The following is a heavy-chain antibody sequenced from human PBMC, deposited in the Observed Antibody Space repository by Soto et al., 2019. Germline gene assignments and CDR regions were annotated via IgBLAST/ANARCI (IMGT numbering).Heavy chain of an antibody. V-gene: IGHV6-1*01. D-gene: IGHD6-19*01. J-gene: IGHJ4*02. CDR1: GDSVSSNSVS. Sequence: KQSPTLSLTCAISGDSVSSNSVSWHWIRQSPSRGLEWLGRTYYRSKWYNEYAVSVKSRIIINPDTSKNQFSLQLNSVTPEDTAVYYCARLYASAWSFDYWGQGTLVTVSS. CDR2: TYYRSKWYN. CDR3: ARLYASAWSFDY.